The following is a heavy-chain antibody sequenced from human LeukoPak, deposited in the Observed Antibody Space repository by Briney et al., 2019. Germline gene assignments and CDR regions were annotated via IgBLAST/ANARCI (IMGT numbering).Heavy chain of an antibody. D-gene: IGHD3-16*02. Sequence: ASVKVSCKASRYTFTNYDINWVRQATGQGLEWMGWMNPNSGNTGYAQKFQGRVTMTRNTSISTAYMELSSLRSEDTAVYYCARGWLRLGELSTDFDYWGQGTLVTVSS. CDR3: ARGWLRLGELSTDFDY. CDR2: MNPNSGNT. V-gene: IGHV1-8*01. CDR1: RYTFTNYD. J-gene: IGHJ4*02.